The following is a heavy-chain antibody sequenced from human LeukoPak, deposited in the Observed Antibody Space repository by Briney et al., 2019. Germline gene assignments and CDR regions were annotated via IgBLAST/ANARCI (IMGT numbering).Heavy chain of an antibody. V-gene: IGHV4-39*01. CDR2: IYYSGST. CDR3: ARHAHPLSGWFDP. Sequence: SETLSLTCTVSGGSISSSSYYWGWIRQPPGKGLEWSGSIYYSGSTYYNPSLKSRVTISVDTSKNQFSLKLSSVTAADTAVYYCARHAHPLSGWFDPWGQGTLVTVSS. CDR1: GGSISSSSYY. J-gene: IGHJ5*02.